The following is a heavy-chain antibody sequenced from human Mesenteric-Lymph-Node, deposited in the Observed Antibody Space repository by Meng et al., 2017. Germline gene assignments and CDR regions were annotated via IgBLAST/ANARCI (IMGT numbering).Heavy chain of an antibody. Sequence: SETLSLTCTVSGGSISSDGYYWSWSRQHPGKGLEWIGYIYYSGRTYYNPYHKSRVTITVDTYKNQFALKLSSVTAADTAVYYCRRGRKRMVRGDIGWFDPWGQGTLVTVSS. J-gene: IGHJ5*02. D-gene: IGHD3-10*01. CDR2: IYYSGRT. V-gene: IGHV4-31*03. CDR1: GGSISSDGYY. CDR3: RRGRKRMVRGDIGWFDP.